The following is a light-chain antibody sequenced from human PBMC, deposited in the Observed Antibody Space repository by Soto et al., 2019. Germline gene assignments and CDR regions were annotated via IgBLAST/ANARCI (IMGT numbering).Light chain of an antibody. Sequence: EIVMTQSPATLSVSPGERATLSCRASQSVSSNLAWYQQKPGQAPRLLIYGASTRATGIPARFSGSGSGTEFPLTISSLQSEVFAFFYCQHYNNGPRTFGKGTRGKIK. CDR3: QHYNNGPRT. CDR1: QSVSSN. V-gene: IGKV3-15*01. CDR2: GAS. J-gene: IGKJ1*01.